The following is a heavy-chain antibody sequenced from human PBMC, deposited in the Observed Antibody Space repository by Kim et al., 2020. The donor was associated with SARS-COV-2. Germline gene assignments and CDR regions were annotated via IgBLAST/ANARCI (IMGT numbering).Heavy chain of an antibody. D-gene: IGHD3-10*01. V-gene: IGHV3-21*01. CDR3: AREKAEHYGSGNGYPDY. CDR1: GFTFSSYS. J-gene: IGHJ4*02. Sequence: GGSLRLSCAASGFTFSSYSMNWVRQAPGKGLEWVSSISSSSSYIYYADSVKGRFTISRDNAKNSLYLQMNSLRAEDTAVYYCAREKAEHYGSGNGYPDYWGQGTLVTVSS. CDR2: ISSSSSYI.